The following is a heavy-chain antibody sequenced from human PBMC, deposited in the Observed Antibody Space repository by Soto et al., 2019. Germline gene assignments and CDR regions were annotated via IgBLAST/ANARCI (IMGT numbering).Heavy chain of an antibody. Sequence: QVQLVQSGAEAKKPGASVKVSCKASGYTFTSYDINWVRQATGQGLEWMGWMNPNSGNTGYAQKFQGRVTMTRNTSISTAYMELNSLRSEDTAVYYCARGITIFGVVPGWGQGTLVTVSS. V-gene: IGHV1-8*01. CDR3: ARGITIFGVVPG. CDR2: MNPNSGNT. CDR1: GYTFTSYD. D-gene: IGHD3-3*01. J-gene: IGHJ4*02.